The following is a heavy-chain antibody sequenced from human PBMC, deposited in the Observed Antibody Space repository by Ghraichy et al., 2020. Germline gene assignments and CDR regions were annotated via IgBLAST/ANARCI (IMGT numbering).Heavy chain of an antibody. V-gene: IGHV4-39*01. CDR2: IYYNGNR. Sequence: SQTLSLTCTVSGDSISNINHHWGWIRQAPGKGLEWIGIIYYNGNRYDNPSLRSRVTLSVDTSKNQFSLKLTSVTAADTAIYYCANSYYYGSGTHRFDYWGQGTLVTVSS. J-gene: IGHJ4*02. D-gene: IGHD3-10*01. CDR3: ANSYYYGSGTHRFDY. CDR1: GDSISNINHH.